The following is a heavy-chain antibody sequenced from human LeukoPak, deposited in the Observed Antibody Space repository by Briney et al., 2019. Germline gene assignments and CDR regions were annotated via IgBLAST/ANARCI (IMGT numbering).Heavy chain of an antibody. D-gene: IGHD1-1*01. CDR2: FYYTGSS. V-gene: IGHV4-39*01. CDR3: ATHAAPNDLLVDY. Sequence: SGTLSVTCAVSGGSLRSSIYYGACIRQPPGEGLGSVGSFYYTGSSYYRPSLTGRLSISVDASKNQFSLRLNSVTAADMAVYYCATHAAPNDLLVDYWGQGSLVTVSS. J-gene: IGHJ4*02. CDR1: GGSLRSSIYY.